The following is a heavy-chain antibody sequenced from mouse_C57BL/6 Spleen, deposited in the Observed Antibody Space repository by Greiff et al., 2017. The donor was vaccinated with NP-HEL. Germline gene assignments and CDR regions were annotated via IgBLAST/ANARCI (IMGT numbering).Heavy chain of an antibody. CDR3: RRGGGLRRGDWYFDV. D-gene: IGHD2-4*01. CDR2: IDPETGGT. CDR1: GYTFTDYE. J-gene: IGHJ1*03. Sequence: VQLQQSGAELVRPGASVTLSCKASGYTFTDYEMHWVKQTPVHGLEWIGAIDPETGGTAYNQKFKGKAILTADKSSSTAYMELRSLTSEDSAVYYCRRGGGLRRGDWYFDVWGTGTTVTVSS. V-gene: IGHV1-15*01.